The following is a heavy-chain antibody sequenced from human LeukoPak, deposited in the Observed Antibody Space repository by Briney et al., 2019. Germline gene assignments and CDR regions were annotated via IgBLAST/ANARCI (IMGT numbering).Heavy chain of an antibody. Sequence: ASVKVSCKASGYDFTSVGITWVRRAPGQGLELMGWISPYNGNTRYAQKFQGRVAMTTDTSTTTAYMELRGLRFNDTSVYYCARAGPGSGWYFDYWGQGTLVTVSS. V-gene: IGHV1-18*01. CDR1: GYDFTSVG. CDR3: ARAGPGSGWYFDY. J-gene: IGHJ4*02. CDR2: ISPYNGNT. D-gene: IGHD6-19*01.